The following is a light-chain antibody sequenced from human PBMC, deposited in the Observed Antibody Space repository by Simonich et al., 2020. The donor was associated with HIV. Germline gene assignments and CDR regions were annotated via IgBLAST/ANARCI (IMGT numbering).Light chain of an antibody. CDR3: QQSYSTPPYT. CDR1: QSLSSY. Sequence: DIQMTQSQSSLSASVGDRVTITCRASQSLSSYLNWYQQKPGKAPKLLIYAASSLQSGVPSRFSGSGSGTDFTLTISSLQPEDFATYYCQQSYSTPPYTFGQGTKLEIK. J-gene: IGKJ2*01. V-gene: IGKV1-39*01. CDR2: AAS.